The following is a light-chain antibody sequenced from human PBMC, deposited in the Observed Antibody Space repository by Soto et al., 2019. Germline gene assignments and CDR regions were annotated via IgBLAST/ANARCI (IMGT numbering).Light chain of an antibody. Sequence: EIVLTQSPGTLSLSPGERATLSCRARQSVSSGYLAWYQQKPGQAPSLLISGASTRATGIPDRFSGSGSGTDFTLTISRLEPEEFAVYYCQQYGNSRWTFGQGTKVEI. J-gene: IGKJ1*01. CDR3: QQYGNSRWT. CDR2: GAS. CDR1: QSVSSGY. V-gene: IGKV3-20*01.